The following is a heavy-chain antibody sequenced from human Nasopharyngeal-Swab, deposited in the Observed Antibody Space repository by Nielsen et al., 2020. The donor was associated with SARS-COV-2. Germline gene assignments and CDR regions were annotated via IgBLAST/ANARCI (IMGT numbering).Heavy chain of an antibody. CDR1: GRSFSGYY. CDR3: ARGRRNWNDLTYYYGMDV. J-gene: IGHJ6*02. V-gene: IGHV4-34*01. Sequence: SETLSLTCAVYGRSFSGYYWSWIRPPPGKGLEWIGEINHSGSTNYNPSLKIRVTISVDTSKNQFSLKLSSVTAADTAVYYCARGRRNWNDLTYYYGMDVWGQGTTVTVSS. CDR2: INHSGST. D-gene: IGHD1-1*01.